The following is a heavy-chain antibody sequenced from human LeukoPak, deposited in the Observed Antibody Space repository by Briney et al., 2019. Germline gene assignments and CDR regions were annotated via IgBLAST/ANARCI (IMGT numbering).Heavy chain of an antibody. CDR1: GGTFSSYA. D-gene: IGHD5-12*01. V-gene: IGHV1-69*04. J-gene: IGHJ4*02. CDR3: ARDHGLYSGYDSGDFDY. Sequence: GASVNVSCKASGGTFSSYAISWVRQAPGQGLEWMGRIIPILGIANYAQKFQGRVTITADQSTSTAYMELSSLRSEDTAVYYCARDHGLYSGYDSGDFDYWGQGTLVTVSS. CDR2: IIPILGIA.